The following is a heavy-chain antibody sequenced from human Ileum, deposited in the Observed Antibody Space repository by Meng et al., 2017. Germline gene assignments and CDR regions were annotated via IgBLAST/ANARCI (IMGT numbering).Heavy chain of an antibody. CDR3: AHRIYYGSGTVEYFQH. V-gene: IGHV2-5*02. CDR2: IYLDDDE. CDR1: AFSLPPSGVG. D-gene: IGHD3-10*01. J-gene: IGHJ1*01. Sequence: QITCKGVGPPHVKPQQTLTLTFPFSAFSLPPSGVGVGWIRQPPGKGLEWVALIYLDDDERYSPSLKSKLTITKDTSKNQVVLTMTNMDPVDTATYFCAHRIYYGSGTVEYFQHWGQGTLVTVSS.